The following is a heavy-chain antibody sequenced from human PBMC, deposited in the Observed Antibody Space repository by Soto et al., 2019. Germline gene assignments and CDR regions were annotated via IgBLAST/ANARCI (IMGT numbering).Heavy chain of an antibody. Sequence: SETLSLTCTVSGGSISSYYWSWIRQPPGKGLEWIGYIYYSGSTNYNPSLKSRVTISVDTSKNQFSLKLSSVTAADTAVYYCAIYHHSLGIFEQRWFEPWGQGTLLTVSS. CDR1: GGSISSYY. V-gene: IGHV4-59*01. J-gene: IGHJ5*02. CDR3: AIYHHSLGIFEQRWFEP. D-gene: IGHD3-3*01. CDR2: IYYSGST.